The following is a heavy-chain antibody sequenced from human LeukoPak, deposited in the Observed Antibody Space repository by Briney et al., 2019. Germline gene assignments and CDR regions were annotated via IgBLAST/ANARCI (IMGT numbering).Heavy chain of an antibody. CDR3: ARAPDYYYYGMDV. J-gene: IGHJ6*02. Sequence: GASVKVSFKASGYTFAGYYIHWVRQAPGQGLEWMGWINPNSGGTNYAQKFQGRVTMTRDTSISTAYMELSRLRSDDTAVYYCARAPDYYYYGMDVWGQGTTVTVSS. CDR2: INPNSGGT. CDR1: GYTFAGYY. V-gene: IGHV1-2*02.